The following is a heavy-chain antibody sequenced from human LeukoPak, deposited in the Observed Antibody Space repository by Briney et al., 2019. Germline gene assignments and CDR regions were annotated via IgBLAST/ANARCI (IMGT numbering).Heavy chain of an antibody. CDR1: GFTFSSYS. Sequence: GGSLRLSCAASGFTFSSYSMNWVRQAPGKGLEWVSSTSSSSYIYYADSVKGRFTISKDNAKNSLYLQMNSLRAEDTAVYYCARDGGYSYGYSFDYWGQGTLVTVSS. D-gene: IGHD5-18*01. J-gene: IGHJ4*02. V-gene: IGHV3-21*01. CDR2: TSSSSYI. CDR3: ARDGGYSYGYSFDY.